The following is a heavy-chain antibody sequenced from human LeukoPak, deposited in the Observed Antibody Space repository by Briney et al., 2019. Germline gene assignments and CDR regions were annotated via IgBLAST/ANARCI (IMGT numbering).Heavy chain of an antibody. V-gene: IGHV3-20*04. Sequence: GSLRLSCAASGFTFDDYGMSWVRQAPGKGLEWVSGINWNGGSTGYADSVKGRFTISRDNAKNSLYLQMNSLRAEDTAVYYCAKDRGLLWFGDYDYWGQGTLVTVSS. CDR1: GFTFDDYG. CDR2: INWNGGST. J-gene: IGHJ4*02. D-gene: IGHD3-10*01. CDR3: AKDRGLLWFGDYDY.